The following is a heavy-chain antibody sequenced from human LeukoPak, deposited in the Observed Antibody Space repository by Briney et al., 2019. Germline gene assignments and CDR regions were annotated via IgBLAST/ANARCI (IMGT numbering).Heavy chain of an antibody. CDR3: ARDNYYDFWSGIPFY. D-gene: IGHD3-3*01. CDR2: INWNGGST. Sequence: GGSLRLSCAASEFTFDDYGMSWVRQAPGKGLEWVSGINWNGGSTGYADSVKGRFTISRDNAKNSLYLQMNSLRAEDTAVYYCARDNYYDFWSGIPFYWGQGTLVTVSS. J-gene: IGHJ4*02. V-gene: IGHV3-20*04. CDR1: EFTFDDYG.